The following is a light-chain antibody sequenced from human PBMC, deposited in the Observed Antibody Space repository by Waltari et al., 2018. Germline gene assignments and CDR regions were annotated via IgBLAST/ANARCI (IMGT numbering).Light chain of an antibody. Sequence: EIVLTQSPGTLSLSPGERATLSCRASQSVASSYLAWYQQKPGQAPSLLIYGASSRATGIPDRFSGSGSGTGFTLTISRLEPADFAVYYCQHFGSSPYTFGQGTKLEI. CDR1: QSVASSY. CDR2: GAS. CDR3: QHFGSSPYT. V-gene: IGKV3-20*01. J-gene: IGKJ2*01.